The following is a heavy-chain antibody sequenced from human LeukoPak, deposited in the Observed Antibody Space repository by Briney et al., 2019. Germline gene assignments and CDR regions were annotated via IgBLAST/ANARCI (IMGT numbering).Heavy chain of an antibody. CDR1: GFTFSSYG. CDR3: AKDVRHCTSTSCPLDY. J-gene: IGHJ4*02. Sequence: GGSLRLSCAASGFTFSSYGMHWVRQAPGKGLEWVAFISYHGSDVYYADSVEGRFAISRDNSKNTLYLQMNSLTAEDTALYYCAKDVRHCTSTSCPLDYWGQGTLVTVSS. D-gene: IGHD2-2*01. V-gene: IGHV3-30*18. CDR2: ISYHGSDV.